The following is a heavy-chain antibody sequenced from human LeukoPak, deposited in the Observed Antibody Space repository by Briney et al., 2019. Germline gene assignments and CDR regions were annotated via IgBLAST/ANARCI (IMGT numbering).Heavy chain of an antibody. CDR1: GFNFSSYA. J-gene: IGHJ3*02. CDR3: ARGSLLGYSYVKNAFDI. D-gene: IGHD5-18*01. CDR2: ISAPSGRS. Sequence: GGSLRLSCTASGFNFSSYAMSWVRQAPGKGLEWVSYISAPSGRSQYADSVMGRFTISRDNSKNTLYLQMNSLRAEDTAVYYCARGSLLGYSYVKNAFDIWGQGTMVTVSS. V-gene: IGHV3-23*01.